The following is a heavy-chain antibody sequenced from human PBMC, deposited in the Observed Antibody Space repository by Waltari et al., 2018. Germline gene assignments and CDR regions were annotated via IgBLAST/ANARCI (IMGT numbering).Heavy chain of an antibody. D-gene: IGHD2-15*01. J-gene: IGHJ4*02. CDR3: ARDFGYSSAD. CDR1: GGVLTNADYY. Sequence: QVRLQESGPSLVKSSQTVSLTCTVSGGVLTNADYYWSWSRQSPGKGLEWIGDTYYTGNSNYNPSLKSRITISVDTSKNQFSLKLTSVTAADTAVYYCARDFGYSSADWGQGILVTVSS. V-gene: IGHV4-30-4*01. CDR2: TYYTGNS.